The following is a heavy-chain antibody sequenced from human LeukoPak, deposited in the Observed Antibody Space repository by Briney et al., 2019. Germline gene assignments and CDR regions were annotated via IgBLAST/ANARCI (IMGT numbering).Heavy chain of an antibody. CDR1: GGSFSGYY. CDR2: IYYSGST. V-gene: IGHV4-59*01. D-gene: IGHD5-18*01. CDR3: ARDRGYSYGYKHYYYGMDV. J-gene: IGHJ6*02. Sequence: ASETLSLTCAVYGGSFSGYYWSWIRQPPGKGLEWIGYIYYSGSTNYNPSLKSRVTISVDTSKNQFSLKLSSVTAADTAVYYCARDRGYSYGYKHYYYGMDVWGQGTTVTVSS.